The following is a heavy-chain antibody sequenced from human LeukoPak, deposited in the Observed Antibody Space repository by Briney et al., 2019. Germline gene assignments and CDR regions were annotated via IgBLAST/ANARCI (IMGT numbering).Heavy chain of an antibody. CDR1: GGSISSYY. CDR2: IYYSGST. J-gene: IGHJ4*02. Sequence: NPSETLSLTCTVSGGSISSYYWSWIRQPPGKGLEWIGYIYYSGSTNYNPSLKSRVTISVDTSKNQFSLKLSSVTAADTAVHYCAREGNTNYFDYWGQGTLVTVSS. CDR3: AREGNTNYFDY. D-gene: IGHD2/OR15-2a*01. V-gene: IGHV4-59*01.